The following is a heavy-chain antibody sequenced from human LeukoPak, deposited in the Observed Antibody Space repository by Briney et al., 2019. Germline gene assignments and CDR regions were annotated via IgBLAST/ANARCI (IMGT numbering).Heavy chain of an antibody. Sequence: SETLSLTCTVSGGSISSSSYYWSWIRQPAGKGLEWIGRIYSSGSTDYNPSLKSRVIISVDTSKNQFSLKLSSVTAADTAVYYCARLVSRVAATYWYFDLWGRGTLVTVSS. D-gene: IGHD2-15*01. J-gene: IGHJ2*01. CDR2: IYSSGST. V-gene: IGHV4-61*10. CDR3: ARLVSRVAATYWYFDL. CDR1: GGSISSSSYY.